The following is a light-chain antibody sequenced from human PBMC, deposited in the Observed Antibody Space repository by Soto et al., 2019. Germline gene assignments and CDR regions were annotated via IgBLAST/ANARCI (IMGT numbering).Light chain of an antibody. CDR2: KAS. CDR1: QTLSRW. V-gene: IGKV1-5*03. J-gene: IGKJ1*01. CDR3: QHYNSYSEA. Sequence: DIQMTQSPSTLYGSVGARVTMTCRASQTLSRWLAWYQPNPAKAPKLLIYKASTLKSGVPSRFSGSGSGTEFTLTISSLQPDELATYYCQHYNSYSEAFGQGTKVDI.